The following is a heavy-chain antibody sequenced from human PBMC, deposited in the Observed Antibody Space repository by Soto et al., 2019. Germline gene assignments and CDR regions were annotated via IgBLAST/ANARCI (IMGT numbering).Heavy chain of an antibody. Sequence: PGGSLRLSCAASGFTFSDSAMHWVRQASGKGLEWVGRVRNRVSNYATVYAASVKGRFTIPRDDSKNSAYLQMNSLRAEDTAVYYCAKDSGDCFFDSWGRGTLVTVSS. V-gene: IGHV3-73*01. CDR3: AKDSGDCFFDS. D-gene: IGHD2-21*02. CDR2: VRNRVSNYAT. CDR1: GFTFSDSA. J-gene: IGHJ4*02.